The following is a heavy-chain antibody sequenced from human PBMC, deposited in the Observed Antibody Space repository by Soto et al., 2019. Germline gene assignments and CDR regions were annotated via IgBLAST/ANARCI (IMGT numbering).Heavy chain of an antibody. J-gene: IGHJ3*02. Sequence: GGSLRLSWAAAGFTFSSYWVRWVRQAPGKGMEWVGNIKQDGSEKDYLYSVKGRLNISRDNAKTSLYLQMNSLRAEDSAVYYCARTGVHYDILTGYYKVAFDIWGQGTMVTVSS. D-gene: IGHD3-9*01. V-gene: IGHV3-7*01. CDR1: GFTFSSYW. CDR3: ARTGVHYDILTGYYKVAFDI. CDR2: IKQDGSEK.